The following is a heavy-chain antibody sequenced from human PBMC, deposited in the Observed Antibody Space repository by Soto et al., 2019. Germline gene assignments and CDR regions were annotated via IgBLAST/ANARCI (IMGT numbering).Heavy chain of an antibody. J-gene: IGHJ4*02. CDR1: GGSISSGGYY. CDR2: IYYSGST. CDR3: ARGGWRHIDY. Sequence: SETLSLTCTVSGGSISSGGYYWSWIRQDPGKGLEWIGYIYYSGSTYYNPSLKSRVTISVDTSKNQFSLKLSSVTAADTAVYYCARGGWRHIDYWGQGTLVTVSS. D-gene: IGHD3-3*01. V-gene: IGHV4-31*03.